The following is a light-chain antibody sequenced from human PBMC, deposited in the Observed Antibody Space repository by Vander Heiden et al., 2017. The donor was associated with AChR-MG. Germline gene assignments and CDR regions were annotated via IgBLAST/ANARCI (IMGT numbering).Light chain of an antibody. J-gene: IGLJ2*01. CDR2: EVS. CDR3: CSHAGSGTVV. CDR1: SSDVGNDNL. V-gene: IGLV2-23*02. Sequence: SALTPPASVSGSPGQSITISCTGTSSDVGNDNLVSWYQQHPGKAPKVMIYEVSQRPAGVSTRVSGSKSGNTASLTISGLQAEDEADYYCCSHAGSGTVVFGGGTKLTVL.